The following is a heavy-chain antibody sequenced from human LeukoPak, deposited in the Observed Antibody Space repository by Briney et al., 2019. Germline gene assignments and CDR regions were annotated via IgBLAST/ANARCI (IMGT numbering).Heavy chain of an antibody. D-gene: IGHD5-24*01. J-gene: IGHJ4*02. CDR3: ARDPPGGDGYNLGDY. CDR2: IIPILGIA. CDR1: GGTFSSYA. V-gene: IGHV1-69*04. Sequence: GASVKVSCKASGGTFSSYAISWVRQAPGQGLEWMGRIIPILGIANYAQKFQGRVTITADKSTSTAYMELSSPRSEDTAVYYCARDPPGGDGYNLGDYWGQGTLVTVSS.